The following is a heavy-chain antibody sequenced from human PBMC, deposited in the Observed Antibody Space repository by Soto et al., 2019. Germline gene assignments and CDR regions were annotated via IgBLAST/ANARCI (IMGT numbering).Heavy chain of an antibody. CDR1: GFTFSSYA. CDR2: ISGSGGST. J-gene: IGHJ6*03. V-gene: IGHV3-23*01. Sequence: GGSLRLSCAASGFTFSSYAMSWVRQAPGKGLEWVSAISGSGGSTYYADSVKGRFTISRDNSKNTLYLQMNSLRAEDTAVYYCAKTANIWSGYPFDYYYMDVWGKGTTVTVSS. CDR3: AKTANIWSGYPFDYYYMDV. D-gene: IGHD3-3*01.